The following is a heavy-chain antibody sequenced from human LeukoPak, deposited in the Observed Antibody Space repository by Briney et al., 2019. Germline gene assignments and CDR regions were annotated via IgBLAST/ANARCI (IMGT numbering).Heavy chain of an antibody. CDR2: IYTSGST. J-gene: IGHJ3*02. CDR1: GGSISSYY. V-gene: IGHV4-4*07. Sequence: SETLSLTCTVSGGSISSYYWSWIRQPAGKGLEWIGRIYTSGSTNYNPSLKSRVTMSVDTSKNQFSLKLSSVTAADTAVYYCARDLRVLRFLEWSYPGAFDIWGQGTMVTVSS. CDR3: ARDLRVLRFLEWSYPGAFDI. D-gene: IGHD3-3*01.